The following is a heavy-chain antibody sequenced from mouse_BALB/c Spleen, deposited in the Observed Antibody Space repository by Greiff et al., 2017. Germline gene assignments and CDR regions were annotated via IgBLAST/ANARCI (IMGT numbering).Heavy chain of an antibody. D-gene: IGHD2-1*01. CDR2: IRSKSNNYAT. J-gene: IGHJ2*01. Sequence: GGGLVQPKGSLKLSCAASGFTFNTYAMNWVRQAPGKGLEWVARIRSKSNNYATYYADSVKDRFTISRDDSQSMLYLQMNNLKTEDTAMYYCVGGNYHYFDYWGQGTTLTVSS. CDR1: GFTFNTYA. CDR3: VGGNYHYFDY. V-gene: IGHV10-1*02.